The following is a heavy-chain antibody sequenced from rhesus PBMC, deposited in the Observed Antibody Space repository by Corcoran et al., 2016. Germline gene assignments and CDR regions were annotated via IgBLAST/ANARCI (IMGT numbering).Heavy chain of an antibody. CDR1: GGSISDNYR. D-gene: IGHD1-32*01. CDR3: ARGGMDY. Sequence: QVQLQESGPGVVKPSETLSLTCAVSGGSISDNYRWSWIRQPPGKGLEWIGYIYGSSTTTNPNLSLKIRVTISKDTSKNQFSLKLRAVTAADTAVYYCARGGMDYWGQGVLVTVSS. V-gene: IGHV4S10*01. CDR2: IYGSSTTT. J-gene: IGHJ4*01.